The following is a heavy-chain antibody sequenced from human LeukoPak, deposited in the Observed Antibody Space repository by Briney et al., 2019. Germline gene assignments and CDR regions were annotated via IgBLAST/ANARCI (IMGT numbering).Heavy chain of an antibody. CDR1: GFTFNNYA. J-gene: IGHJ5*02. D-gene: IGHD3-3*01. CDR2: ISGSGGST. V-gene: IGHV3-23*01. Sequence: GGSLRLSCAASGFTFNNYAMSWVRQAPGKGLEWASGISGSGGSTYYADSVKGRFTISRDNSKNTLYLQMNSLRAEDTAVYYCAKYPYYDFWSGYSKWFDPWGQGTLVTVSS. CDR3: AKYPYYDFWSGYSKWFDP.